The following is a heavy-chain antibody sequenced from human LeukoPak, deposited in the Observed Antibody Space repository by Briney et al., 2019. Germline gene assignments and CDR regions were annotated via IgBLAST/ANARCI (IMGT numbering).Heavy chain of an antibody. J-gene: IGHJ4*02. V-gene: IGHV3-30*03. CDR3: VNIAATGPDY. CDR2: ISHDGSTK. D-gene: IGHD6-13*01. Sequence: GRSLRLSCTASGFIFSSYVLHWVRQAPGKGLEWVAFISHDGSTKYYVDSVKGRFTISRDNSKNTLYLQRNSLRPEDTAVYYCVNIAATGPDYWGQGNLVSVSS. CDR1: GFIFSSYV.